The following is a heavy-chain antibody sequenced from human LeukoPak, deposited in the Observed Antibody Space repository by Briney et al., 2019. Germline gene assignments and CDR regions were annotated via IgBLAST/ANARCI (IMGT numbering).Heavy chain of an antibody. J-gene: IGHJ3*02. D-gene: IGHD3-3*01. V-gene: IGHV1-69*05. CDR3: ASPLKVVTIHDAFDI. CDR1: GGTFSSYA. CDR2: IIPIFGTA. Sequence: ASVKVSCKASGGTFSSYAISWVRQAPGQGLEWMGGIIPIFGTANYAQKFQGRVTITTDESTSTAYMELSSLRSEDTAVYYCASPLKVVTIHDAFDIWGQGTMVTVSS.